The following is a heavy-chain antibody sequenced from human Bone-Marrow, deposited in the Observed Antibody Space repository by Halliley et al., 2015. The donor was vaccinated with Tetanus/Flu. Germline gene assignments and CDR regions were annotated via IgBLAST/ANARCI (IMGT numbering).Heavy chain of an antibody. CDR2: VYDSGST. CDR3: VTGKGWLPDY. D-gene: IGHD5-12*01. J-gene: IGHJ4*02. Sequence: GKGLEWIGYVYDSGSTKSNPSLKSRVTISRDTSKNRFSLNLASVTAADTAVYYCVTGKGWLPDYWGQGTLVTVSS. V-gene: IGHV4-59*13.